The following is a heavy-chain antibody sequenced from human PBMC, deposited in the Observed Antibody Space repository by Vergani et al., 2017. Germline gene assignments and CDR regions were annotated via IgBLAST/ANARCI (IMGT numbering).Heavy chain of an antibody. CDR3: ARGYCSSTSCYDFDY. V-gene: IGHV4-61*02. CDR2: IYTSGST. Sequence: QVQLQESGPGLVKPSQTLSLTCTVSGGSISSGSYYWSWIRQPAGKGLEWIGRIYTSGSTNYNPSLKSRVTISVDTSKNQFSLKLSSVTAADTAVYYCARGYCSSTSCYDFDYWGQGTLVTVSS. D-gene: IGHD2-2*01. J-gene: IGHJ4*02. CDR1: GGSISSGSYY.